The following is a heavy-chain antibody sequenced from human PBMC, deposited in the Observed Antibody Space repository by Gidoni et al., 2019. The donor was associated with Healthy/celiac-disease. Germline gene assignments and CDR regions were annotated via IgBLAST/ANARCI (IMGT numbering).Heavy chain of an antibody. CDR1: GFTFDAYA. V-gene: IGHV3-43D*03. D-gene: IGHD6-19*01. J-gene: IGHJ4*02. CDR2: ISWDGGST. Sequence: EVQLVESGGVVVQPGGSLRLSCAASGFTFDAYAMHWVRQAPGKGLEWVSLISWDGGSTYYADSVKGRFTISRDNSKNSLYLQMNSLRAEDTALYYCAKAPGGSGWYYFDYWGQGTLVTVSS. CDR3: AKAPGGSGWYYFDY.